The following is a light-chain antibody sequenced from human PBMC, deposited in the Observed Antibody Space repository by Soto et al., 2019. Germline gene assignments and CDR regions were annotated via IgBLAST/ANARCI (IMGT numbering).Light chain of an antibody. CDR1: GSNLGRNY. Sequence: QSVLTQPPSVSATPGQKVTISCSGSGSNLGRNYVSWYQQLPGTAPKLLIYDNVYRFSGIPDRFSGSKSGTSATLGITGLQTGDEGDYYCGSWDNSLSSYVFGTGTKVIVL. J-gene: IGLJ1*01. CDR2: DNV. V-gene: IGLV1-51*01. CDR3: GSWDNSLSSYV.